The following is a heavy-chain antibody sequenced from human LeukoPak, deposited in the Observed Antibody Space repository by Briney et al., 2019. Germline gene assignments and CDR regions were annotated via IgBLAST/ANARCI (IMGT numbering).Heavy chain of an antibody. J-gene: IGHJ4*02. V-gene: IGHV3-20*04. Sequence: PGGSLRLSCAASGFTFDYYGLGWVRQAPGKGLEWVSGINWNGDSTDYADSVKGRFTISRDNAKNSLYLQMNSLRAEDTAVYYCARDRYYDTSGFLDYRGRGTLVTVSS. CDR1: GFTFDYYG. CDR2: INWNGDST. D-gene: IGHD3-22*01. CDR3: ARDRYYDTSGFLDY.